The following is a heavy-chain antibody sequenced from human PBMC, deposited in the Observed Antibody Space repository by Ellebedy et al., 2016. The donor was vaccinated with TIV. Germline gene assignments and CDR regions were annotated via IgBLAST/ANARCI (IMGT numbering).Heavy chain of an antibody. CDR1: GDSISDYF. Sequence: SETLSLXXSVSGDSISDYFWAWFRQPAGKGLEWIGRIYTSGSTNYNPSLNSRVTMSIDTSKNQFSLRLSSVTAADTAVYYCARRTNTGSYNYFNYWGQGTLVTVSS. CDR3: ARRTNTGSYNYFNY. D-gene: IGHD1-26*01. J-gene: IGHJ4*02. V-gene: IGHV4-4*07. CDR2: IYTSGST.